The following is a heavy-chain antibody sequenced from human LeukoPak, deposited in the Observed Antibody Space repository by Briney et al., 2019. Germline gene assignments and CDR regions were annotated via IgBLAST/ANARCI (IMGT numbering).Heavy chain of an antibody. Sequence: GGSLRLSCAASGLTFSSYDMSWVRQAPGKGLEGVAIISGSGGSTYYPDSVKGRFNISRDNSKNTMYLQMTSLRADVTAVYYCAKDFSSTSYFYDDAFDIWGQGTMVTVAS. CDR2: ISGSGGST. D-gene: IGHD2-2*01. V-gene: IGHV3-23*01. CDR3: AKDFSSTSYFYDDAFDI. J-gene: IGHJ3*02. CDR1: GLTFSSYD.